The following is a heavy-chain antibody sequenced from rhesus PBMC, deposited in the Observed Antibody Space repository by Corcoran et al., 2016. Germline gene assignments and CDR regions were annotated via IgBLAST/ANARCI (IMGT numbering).Heavy chain of an antibody. CDR1: GGSISSSNW. CDR2: ISGSSGST. J-gene: IGHJ4*01. V-gene: IGHV4-65*01. Sequence: QVQLQESGPGLVKPSETLSLTCAVSGGSISSSNWWSWIRQPPGKGLEWIGYISGSSGSTYYNPSLTSRVTISTATSKNQFSLKLSAVTAADTAVYYCARRRVGATFDYWGQGVLVTVSS. CDR3: ARRRVGATFDY. D-gene: IGHD1-44*02.